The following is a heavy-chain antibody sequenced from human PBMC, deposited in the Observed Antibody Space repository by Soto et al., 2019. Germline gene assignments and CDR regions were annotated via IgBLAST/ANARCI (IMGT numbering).Heavy chain of an antibody. CDR1: GYSFTSYW. CDR3: ARNYYDSSGYYRFDY. CDR2: IYPGDSDT. J-gene: IGHJ4*02. V-gene: IGHV5-51*01. D-gene: IGHD3-22*01. Sequence: GESLKISCKGSGYSFTSYWIGWVRQMPGKGLEWMGIIYPGDSDTRNSPSFQGQVTISADKSISTAYLQWSSLKASDTAMYYCARNYYDSSGYYRFDYWGQGTLVTVSS.